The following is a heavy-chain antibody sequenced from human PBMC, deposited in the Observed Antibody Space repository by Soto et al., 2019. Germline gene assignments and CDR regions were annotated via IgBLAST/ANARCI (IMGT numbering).Heavy chain of an antibody. J-gene: IGHJ4*02. CDR1: GFTFSSYE. V-gene: IGHV3-48*03. D-gene: IGHD5-18*01. CDR3: AGDYGYAASSEYYFDY. Sequence: PGGSLRLSCAASGFTFSSYEMNWVRQAPGKGLEWVSYISSSGSTIYYADSVKGRFTISRDNAKNSLYLQMNSLRAEDTAVYYCAGDYGYAASSEYYFDYWGQGTLVTVSS. CDR2: ISSSGSTI.